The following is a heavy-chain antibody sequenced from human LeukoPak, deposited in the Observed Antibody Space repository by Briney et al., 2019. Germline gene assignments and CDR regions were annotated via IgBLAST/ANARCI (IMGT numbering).Heavy chain of an antibody. Sequence: GGSLRLSCAASGFTFSSYAMSWVRQAPGKGLEWVSAISGSGRSTYYADSVKGRFTISRDNSKNTLYLQMNSLRAEDTAVYYCAKARYCSGGSCYTVVDYWGRGTLVTVSS. J-gene: IGHJ4*02. CDR3: AKARYCSGGSCYTVVDY. D-gene: IGHD2-15*01. CDR2: ISGSGRST. V-gene: IGHV3-23*01. CDR1: GFTFSSYA.